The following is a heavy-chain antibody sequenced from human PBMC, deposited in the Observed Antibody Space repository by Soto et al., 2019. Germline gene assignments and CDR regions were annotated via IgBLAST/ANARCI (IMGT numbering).Heavy chain of an antibody. CDR3: AKGQYSSGWYGYFDY. J-gene: IGHJ4*02. V-gene: IGHV3-23*01. D-gene: IGHD6-19*01. Sequence: PGGSLRLSCAASGFTFSSYAMEWVRQAPGKGLEWVSAISGSGGSTYYADSVKGRFTISRDNSKNTLYLQMNSLRAEDTAVYYCAKGQYSSGWYGYFDYWGQGTLVTVSS. CDR2: ISGSGGST. CDR1: GFTFSSYA.